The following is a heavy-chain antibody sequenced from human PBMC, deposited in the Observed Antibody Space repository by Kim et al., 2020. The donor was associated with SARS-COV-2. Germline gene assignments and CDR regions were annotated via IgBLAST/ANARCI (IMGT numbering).Heavy chain of an antibody. D-gene: IGHD6-19*01. CDR2: I. V-gene: IGHV3-9*01. Sequence: IVYADSGKGRFTVSRDNAKTSLFLQMNSLRAEDTALYYCAKDLAGSIDYWGQGTPVTVSS. CDR3: AKDLAGSIDY. J-gene: IGHJ4*02.